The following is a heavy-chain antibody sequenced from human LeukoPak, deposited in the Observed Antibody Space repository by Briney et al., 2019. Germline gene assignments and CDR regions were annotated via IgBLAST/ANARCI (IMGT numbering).Heavy chain of an antibody. CDR1: QFTFTKYW. J-gene: IGHJ3*02. CDR3: ATHCSSISCSLATFDI. D-gene: IGHD2-2*01. CDR2: IKQDGSEK. V-gene: IGHV3-7*01. Sequence: GGSLRLSCAVSQFTFTKYWMTWVRQAPGKGPEWVASIKQDGSEKSYVDSVKGRFTISRDNARTSLSLQMNSLRAEDTAVYYCATHCSSISCSLATFDIWGQGTMVTVSS.